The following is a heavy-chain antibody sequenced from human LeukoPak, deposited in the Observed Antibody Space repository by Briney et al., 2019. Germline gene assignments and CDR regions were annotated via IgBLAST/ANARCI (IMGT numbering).Heavy chain of an antibody. CDR1: GYSFTAYY. CDR2: INLYNGAT. J-gene: IGHJ4*02. Sequence: ASVKVSCKPTGYSFTAYYIFWMRQAPGQGLECMGWINLYNGATKYARRFQSRVTMTRDTSISPAYMELSRLRSDDTATYYCASWAGGNEPVASFDYWGQGTLVTVSS. D-gene: IGHD1-14*01. CDR3: ASWAGGNEPVASFDY. V-gene: IGHV1-2*02.